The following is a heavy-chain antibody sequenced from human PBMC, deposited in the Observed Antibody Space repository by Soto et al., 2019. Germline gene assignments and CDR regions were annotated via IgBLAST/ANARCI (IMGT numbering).Heavy chain of an antibody. J-gene: IGHJ6*02. D-gene: IGHD3-3*01. Sequence: SETLSLTCTVSGGSISSGGYYWSWIRQHPGKGMEWIGYIYYSGSTYYNPSLKSRVTISVDTSKNQFSLKLSSVTAADTAVYYCARLSGSIYYYYGMDVWGQGTTVTSP. CDR3: ARLSGSIYYYYGMDV. CDR2: IYYSGST. CDR1: GGSISSGGYY. V-gene: IGHV4-31*03.